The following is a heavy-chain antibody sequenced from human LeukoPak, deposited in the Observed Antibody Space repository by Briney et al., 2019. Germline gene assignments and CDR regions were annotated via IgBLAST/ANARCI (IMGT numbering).Heavy chain of an antibody. D-gene: IGHD3-22*01. CDR1: GYTFTSYG. CDR2: VSAYNGNT. J-gene: IGHJ4*02. CDR3: ARAQPLYYYDSSGYADY. Sequence: GASVKVSCKASGYTFTSYGISWVRQAPGQGLEWMGWVSAYNGNTNYAQKLQGRVTMTTDTSTSTDYMELRSLRSDDTAVYYCARAQPLYYYDSSGYADYWGQGTLVTVSS. V-gene: IGHV1-18*01.